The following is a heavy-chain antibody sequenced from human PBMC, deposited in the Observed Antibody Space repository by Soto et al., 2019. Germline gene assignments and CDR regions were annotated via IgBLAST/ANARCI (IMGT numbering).Heavy chain of an antibody. V-gene: IGHV4-31*01. J-gene: IGHJ4*02. Sequence: QVQLQESGPGLVKPSQTLSLTCTVSGGSISSGXXXWXXIRQHPGKGLEWIGYIYYSGSTYYNPSLKSXVTISVDTSKXXXSLXXXSVTAADTAVYYCAREPDYWGQGTLVTVSS. CDR3: AREPDY. CDR1: GGSISSGXXX. CDR2: IYYSGST.